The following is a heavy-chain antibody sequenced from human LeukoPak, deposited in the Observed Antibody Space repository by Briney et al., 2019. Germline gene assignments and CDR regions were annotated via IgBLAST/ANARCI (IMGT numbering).Heavy chain of an antibody. CDR2: ISSSSSYI. V-gene: IGHV3-21*01. D-gene: IGHD2-2*01. Sequence: GGSPRLSCAASGFTFSSYSMNWVRQAPGKGLEWVSSISSSSSYIYYADSVKGRFTISRDNAKNSLYLQMNSLRAEDTAVYYCARDDRYCSSTSCEYYYYYYGMDVWGQGTTVTVSS. CDR3: ARDDRYCSSTSCEYYYYYYGMDV. CDR1: GFTFSSYS. J-gene: IGHJ6*02.